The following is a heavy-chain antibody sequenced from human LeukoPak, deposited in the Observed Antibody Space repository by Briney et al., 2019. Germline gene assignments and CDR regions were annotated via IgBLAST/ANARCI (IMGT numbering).Heavy chain of an antibody. D-gene: IGHD2-2*01. CDR3: ARRRGCSSSSCPPDY. CDR2: IYPGDSDT. V-gene: IGHV5-51*01. J-gene: IGHJ4*02. CDR1: GYTFTTYW. Sequence: PGESLKISRRGSGYTFTTYWIGWVRQMPGKGLEWMGIIYPGDSDTRYSPSFQGQVTMSADKSINTAYLQWSSLKASDTAMYYCARRRGCSSSSCPPDYWGQGTLVTVSS.